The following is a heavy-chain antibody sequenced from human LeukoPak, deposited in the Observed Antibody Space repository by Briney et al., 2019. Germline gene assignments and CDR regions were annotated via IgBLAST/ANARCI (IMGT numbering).Heavy chain of an antibody. Sequence: ASVKVSCKASGGTFSSYAMSWVRQAPGQGLEWMGGIIPIFGTANYAQKFQGRVTITTDESTSTAYMELSSLRSEDTAVYYCARDRNYPQDYGGKGWFDPWGRGTLVTVSS. D-gene: IGHD4-23*01. J-gene: IGHJ5*02. CDR3: ARDRNYPQDYGGKGWFDP. V-gene: IGHV1-69*05. CDR2: IIPIFGTA. CDR1: GGTFSSYA.